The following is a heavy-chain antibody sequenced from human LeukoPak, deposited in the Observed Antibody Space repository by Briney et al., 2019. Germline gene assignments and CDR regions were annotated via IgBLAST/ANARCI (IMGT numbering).Heavy chain of an antibody. Sequence: PGGSLRLSCAASGFTFSSYSMNWVRQAPGKGLEWVSSISSSSSYIYYADSVKGRFTISRDNAKNSLYLQMNSLRAEDTAVYYCASSGGSSWPLDYWGQGTLVTVSS. D-gene: IGHD6-13*01. J-gene: IGHJ4*02. CDR1: GFTFSSYS. CDR2: ISSSSSYI. CDR3: ASSGGSSWPLDY. V-gene: IGHV3-21*01.